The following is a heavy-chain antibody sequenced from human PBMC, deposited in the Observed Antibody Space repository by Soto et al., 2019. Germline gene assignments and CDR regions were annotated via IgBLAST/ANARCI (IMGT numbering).Heavy chain of an antibody. CDR3: VPRLNPRVPDH. Sequence: GGSLRLFSEVSGFVLRTYDASWVRQAPGKGREWLAVIIAWGQTSYSAESARGRFTISRDDAKNTLHLQIDSLTVEDTAVYYCVPRLNPRVPDHWGQGTLVTVSS. D-gene: IGHD3-22*01. V-gene: IGHV3-23*01. J-gene: IGHJ4*02. CDR2: IIAWGQTS. CDR1: GFVLRTYD.